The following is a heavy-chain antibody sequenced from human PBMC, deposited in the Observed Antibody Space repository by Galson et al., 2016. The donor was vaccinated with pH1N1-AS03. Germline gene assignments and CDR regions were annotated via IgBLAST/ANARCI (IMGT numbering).Heavy chain of an antibody. CDR3: TRGIDAYKAGNY. Sequence: SVKVSCKVSGYTFTSYGIIWVRQAPGQGLEWMGWISGYNGKTDYAQKLEGRVTLTADTSTGTAYMDLRSLRSDDTAFYYCTRGIDAYKAGNYWGQGTLVTVSS. CDR2: ISGYNGKT. D-gene: IGHD5-24*01. CDR1: GYTFTSYG. V-gene: IGHV1-18*01. J-gene: IGHJ4*02.